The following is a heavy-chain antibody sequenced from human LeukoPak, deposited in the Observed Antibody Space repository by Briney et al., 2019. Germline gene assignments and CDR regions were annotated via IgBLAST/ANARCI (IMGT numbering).Heavy chain of an antibody. D-gene: IGHD2-15*01. J-gene: IGHJ5*02. CDR3: ARVRVAATINWFDP. CDR1: GFTFSSYG. CDR2: IKQDGSEK. Sequence: GGSLRLSCAASGFTFSSYGMHWVRQAPGKGQEWVANIKQDGSEKYYVDSVKGRFTISRDNAKNSLYLQMNSLRAEDTAVYYCARVRVAATINWFDPWGQGTLVTVSS. V-gene: IGHV3-7*01.